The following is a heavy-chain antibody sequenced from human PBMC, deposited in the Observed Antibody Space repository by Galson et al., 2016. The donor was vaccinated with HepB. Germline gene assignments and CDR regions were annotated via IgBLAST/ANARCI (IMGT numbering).Heavy chain of an antibody. CDR2: ISGSINAT. Sequence: SLRLSCAASGFTFTNYAMTWVRQAPGKGLQWVSGISGSINATYYADSVRGRFTISRDDSMNTVFLQMDSLRAEDTAFFYCARAGVSNWPDFDFWGQGALVTVSS. J-gene: IGHJ4*02. CDR3: ARAGVSNWPDFDF. V-gene: IGHV3-23*01. CDR1: GFTFTNYA. D-gene: IGHD6-13*01.